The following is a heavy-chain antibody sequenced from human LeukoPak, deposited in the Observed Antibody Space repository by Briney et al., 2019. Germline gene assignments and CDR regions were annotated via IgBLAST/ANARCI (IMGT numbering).Heavy chain of an antibody. CDR2: IKSDGSIT. CDR1: GFTFSGYA. D-gene: IGHD2-21*02. CDR3: ARDGFLGPVTAYLDY. Sequence: PGGSLRLSCAASGFTFSGYAMHWVRQAPGKGLVWDSRIKSDGSITSYADSVMGRFTISRDNARNTLFLEMNSLRAEDSAVYYCARDGFLGPVTAYLDYWGQGTPVTVSS. J-gene: IGHJ4*02. V-gene: IGHV3-74*01.